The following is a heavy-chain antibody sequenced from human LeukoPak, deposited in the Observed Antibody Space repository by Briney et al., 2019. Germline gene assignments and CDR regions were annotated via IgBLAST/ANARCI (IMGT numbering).Heavy chain of an antibody. Sequence: ASLKVSCKASGGTFSSYAISWVRQAPGQGLEWMGRIIPILGIANYAQKFQGRVTITADKSTTTAYMDLTSLRSEDTGVYFWARVLVATGGPGVLDGMDVWGQGTTVTVSS. V-gene: IGHV1-69*04. CDR1: GGTFSSYA. D-gene: IGHD2-15*01. J-gene: IGHJ6*02. CDR3: ARVLVATGGPGVLDGMDV. CDR2: IIPILGIA.